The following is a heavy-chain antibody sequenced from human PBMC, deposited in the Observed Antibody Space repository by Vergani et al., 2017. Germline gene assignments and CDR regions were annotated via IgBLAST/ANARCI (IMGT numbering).Heavy chain of an antibody. CDR3: ARAEVIYDILTGYYIGPPGY. J-gene: IGHJ4*02. D-gene: IGHD3-9*01. V-gene: IGHV3-48*03. CDR1: GFTFSSHA. Sequence: EVQLLQSEGAVVQPGGSLRLSCVASGFTFSSHAMSWVRQGHGQGLEWVSYISSSGSTIYYADSVKGRFTISRDNAKNSLYLQMNSLRAEDTAVYYCARAEVIYDILTGYYIGPPGYWGQGTLVTVSS. CDR2: ISSSGSTI.